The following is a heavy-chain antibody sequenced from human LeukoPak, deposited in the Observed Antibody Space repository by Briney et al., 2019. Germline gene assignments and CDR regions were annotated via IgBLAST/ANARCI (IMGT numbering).Heavy chain of an antibody. CDR3: AKSHYYDSRAADY. V-gene: IGHV3-30*02. D-gene: IGHD3-22*01. CDR2: IRYDGGKT. Sequence: GGSLRLSCAASGFSFTNYGMHWVRQAPGKGLEWVAFIRYDGGKTHYVDSVKGRFTVSRGNSNKTLYLQMNGLRAEDTAVYYCAKSHYYDSRAADYWGQGTLVTVSS. J-gene: IGHJ4*02. CDR1: GFSFTNYG.